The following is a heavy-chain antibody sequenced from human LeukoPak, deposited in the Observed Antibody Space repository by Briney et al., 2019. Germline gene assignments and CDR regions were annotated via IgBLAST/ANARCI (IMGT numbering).Heavy chain of an antibody. CDR1: GFTFSNYW. CDR2: INTDGTST. Sequence: GGSLRLSCAASGFTFSNYWMHWVRQAPGKGLEWVSRINTDGTSTIYADSVRGRFTISRDNAKNTVYLQMNSLRAEDTAVYYCARGSVDPDCWGQGTLVTVSS. J-gene: IGHJ4*02. CDR3: ARGSVDPDC. V-gene: IGHV3-74*01. D-gene: IGHD3/OR15-3a*01.